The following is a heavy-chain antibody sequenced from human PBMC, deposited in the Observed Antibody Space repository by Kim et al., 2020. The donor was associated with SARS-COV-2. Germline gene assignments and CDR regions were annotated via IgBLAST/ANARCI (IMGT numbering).Heavy chain of an antibody. Sequence: SGPTLVNPTQTLTLTCTFSGFSLSTNGVGLVWIRQPPGKALEWLALIHWDDDKRYSPSLKSRLTITKETSKNQVVLIMTNMDPVDTAPYYCAHQTRHYSGILRYYLVEFWGQGTL. D-gene: IGHD3-10*01. CDR3: AHQTRHYSGILRYYLVEF. CDR2: IHWDDDK. V-gene: IGHV2-5*02. CDR1: GFSLSTNGVG. J-gene: IGHJ4*02.